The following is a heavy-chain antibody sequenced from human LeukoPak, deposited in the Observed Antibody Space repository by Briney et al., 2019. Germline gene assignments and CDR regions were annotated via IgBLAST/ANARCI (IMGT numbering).Heavy chain of an antibody. D-gene: IGHD3-22*01. Sequence: ASVKVSCKASGYTFTSYGISWVRQAPGQGLEWMGWISAYNGNTNYAQKLQGRVTMTTDTSTSTAYMELRSLRSDDTAVYYCAKPTLDGTGYYPFDFWGQGALVTVSS. V-gene: IGHV1-18*01. J-gene: IGHJ4*02. CDR1: GYTFTSYG. CDR2: ISAYNGNT. CDR3: AKPTLDGTGYYPFDF.